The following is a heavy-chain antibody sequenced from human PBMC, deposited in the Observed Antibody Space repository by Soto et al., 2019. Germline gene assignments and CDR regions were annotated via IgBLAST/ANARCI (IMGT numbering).Heavy chain of an antibody. Sequence: EVQLLESGGGLVQPGGSLRLSCAASGFTFSDSPMTWVRQAPGQGLEWVSTFSGSGGTTYYADSVKGRFTISRDTSKNTLFLQMSTLRADDTAVYYCAKSSYYGDSRYFDSWGQGTPVTVSS. CDR3: AKSSYYGDSRYFDS. D-gene: IGHD4-17*01. CDR1: GFTFSDSP. V-gene: IGHV3-23*01. CDR2: FSGSGGTT. J-gene: IGHJ4*02.